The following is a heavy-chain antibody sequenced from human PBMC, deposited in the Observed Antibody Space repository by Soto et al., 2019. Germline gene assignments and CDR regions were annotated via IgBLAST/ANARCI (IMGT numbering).Heavy chain of an antibody. J-gene: IGHJ6*03. V-gene: IGHV3-48*01. Sequence: EVQLVESGGGLAQPGGSLRLSCAASGFSFNTYSMDWVRQAPGKGLEWVSYISGASNNIYYADSVKGRFTISRDNAQYSLSLQINNLRAEDAAFYSWARVGTLAREVTYYMDVGGKGTAFTVSS. CDR3: ARVGTLAREVTYYMDV. CDR1: GFSFNTYS. D-gene: IGHD6-6*01. CDR2: ISGASNNI.